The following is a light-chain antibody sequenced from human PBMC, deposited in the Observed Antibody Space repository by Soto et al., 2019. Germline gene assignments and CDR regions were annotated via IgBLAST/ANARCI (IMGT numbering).Light chain of an antibody. V-gene: IGKV3-11*01. CDR2: DAY. Sequence: EVVLTQSPATLSLSPGDRATLSCRASQSVFGYLAWYQHKPGQAPRLLIYDAYKRATGVPARFSGSGSETDFTLIISSLEPEDFAVYYCQQRSDSPPLTFGWGTKVEIK. CDR1: QSVFGY. J-gene: IGKJ4*01. CDR3: QQRSDSPPLT.